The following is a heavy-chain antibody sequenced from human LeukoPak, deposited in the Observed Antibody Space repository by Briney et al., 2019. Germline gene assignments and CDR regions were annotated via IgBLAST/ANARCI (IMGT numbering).Heavy chain of an antibody. CDR1: GFPFTTYN. V-gene: IGHV3-48*01. J-gene: IGHJ4*02. CDR2: IDSSSSTI. CDR3: AKDRGQLECG. Sequence: SGGSLRLSCAVSGFPFTTYNMNWVRQAPGKGLEWVSYIDSSSSTIYYADSVKGRFTISRDNSKNTLYLQMNSLRAEDTAVYYCAKDRGQLECGGGQGTLVTVSS. D-gene: IGHD6-6*01.